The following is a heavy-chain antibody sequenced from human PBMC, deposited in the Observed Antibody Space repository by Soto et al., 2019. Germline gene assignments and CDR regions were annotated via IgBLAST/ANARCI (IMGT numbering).Heavy chain of an antibody. Sequence: SETLSLTCTVSGGSISSSSYYWGWIRQPPGKGLEWIGSIYYSGSTYYNPSLKSRVTISVDTSKNQFSLKLSSVTAADTAVYYCASSLYDYGDYLNWYFDLWGRGTLVTVSS. J-gene: IGHJ2*01. D-gene: IGHD4-17*01. V-gene: IGHV4-39*01. CDR3: ASSLYDYGDYLNWYFDL. CDR2: IYYSGST. CDR1: GGSISSSSYY.